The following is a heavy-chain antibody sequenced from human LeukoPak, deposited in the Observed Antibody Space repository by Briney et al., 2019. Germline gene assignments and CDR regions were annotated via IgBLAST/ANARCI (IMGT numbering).Heavy chain of an antibody. D-gene: IGHD3-10*01. J-gene: IGHJ5*02. CDR2: INHSGST. Sequence: PSETLSLTCAVYGGSFSGYYWSWLRQPPGKGLEWIGEINHSGSTSYNPSLKSRVTISVDTSKNQFSLKLSSVTAADTAVYYCARDSPIYGSGKLGWFDPWGQGTLVTVSS. V-gene: IGHV4-34*01. CDR1: GGSFSGYY. CDR3: ARDSPIYGSGKLGWFDP.